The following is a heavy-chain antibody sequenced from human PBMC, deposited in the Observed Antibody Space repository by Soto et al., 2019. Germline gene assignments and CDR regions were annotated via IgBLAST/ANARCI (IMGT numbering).Heavy chain of an antibody. CDR3: STIKLGSNRLDY. CDR1: GGSISSGDYY. J-gene: IGHJ4*01. V-gene: IGHV4-30-4*01. Sequence: QVQLQESGPGLVKPSQTLSLTCTVSGGSISSGDYYWSWIRQPPGKGLEWIGYIYYSGSTYYNPSLKSRVTISVDTSKNHFSLKLCSVTAADTAVYYCSTIKLGSNRLDYWGQGTVVTVSS. D-gene: IGHD3-10*01. CDR2: IYYSGST.